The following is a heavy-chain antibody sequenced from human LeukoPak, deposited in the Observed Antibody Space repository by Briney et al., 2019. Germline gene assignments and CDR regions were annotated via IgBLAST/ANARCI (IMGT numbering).Heavy chain of an antibody. CDR3: ARAPLSMATITYYFDY. J-gene: IGHJ4*02. V-gene: IGHV1-69*01. CDR2: IIPIFGTA. CDR1: GGTFSSYA. D-gene: IGHD5-24*01. Sequence: ASVKVSCKASGGTFSSYAISWVRQAPGQGLEWMGGIIPIFGTANYAQKFQGRVTITADESTSTAYMELSSLRSEDTAVYYCARAPLSMATITYYFDYWGQGTLVTVSS.